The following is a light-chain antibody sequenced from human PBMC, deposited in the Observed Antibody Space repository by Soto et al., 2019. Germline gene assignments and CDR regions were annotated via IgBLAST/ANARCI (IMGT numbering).Light chain of an antibody. J-gene: IGKJ4*01. V-gene: IGKV3-15*01. CDR3: QHYANWPLT. CDR1: HDVTGN. Sequence: EIVMTQSPVTLSVSPGERATLSCRASHDVTGNLAWYQQKPGQAPRLLIYAASTRATGLPARFSGSGAGTEFTLTISSLQSEDFAINYCQHYANWPLTFGGGNKVEIK. CDR2: AAS.